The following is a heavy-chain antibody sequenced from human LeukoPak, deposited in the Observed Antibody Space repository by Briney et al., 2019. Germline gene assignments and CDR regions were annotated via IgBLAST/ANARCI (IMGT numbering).Heavy chain of an antibody. D-gene: IGHD2-15*01. CDR2: IYHSGST. Sequence: SETLSLTCTVSGYSISSGYYWGWIRQPPGKGLEWIGSIYHSGSTYYNPSLKSRVTISVDTSKNQFSLKLSSVTAADTAVYYCARGADIVVVVAENAFDIWGQGTMVTVSS. V-gene: IGHV4-38-2*02. CDR1: GYSISSGYY. J-gene: IGHJ3*02. CDR3: ARGADIVVVVAENAFDI.